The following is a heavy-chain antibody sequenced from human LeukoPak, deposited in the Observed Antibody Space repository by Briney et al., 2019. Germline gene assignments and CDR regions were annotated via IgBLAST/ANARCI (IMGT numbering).Heavy chain of an antibody. CDR2: INPNSGAT. Sequence: ASVKVSCKASGYTFTGYYMHWVRQAPGQGLEWMGRINPNSGATNYAQKFQGRVTMTRDTSISTAYMELSRLRSDDTAVYYCPSLGRYCSGGSCYMYFDYWGQGTLVTVSS. CDR3: PSLGRYCSGGSCYMYFDY. V-gene: IGHV1-2*06. CDR1: GYTFTGYY. D-gene: IGHD2-15*01. J-gene: IGHJ4*02.